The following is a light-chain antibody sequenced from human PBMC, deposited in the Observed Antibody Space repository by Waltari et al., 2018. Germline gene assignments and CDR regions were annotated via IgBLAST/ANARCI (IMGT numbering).Light chain of an antibody. J-gene: IGKJ1*01. CDR2: AAS. V-gene: IGKV1-39*01. CDR3: QQSYSSPPT. Sequence: DIQMTQSPSSLSASIGDRVTITCWPSQNISRYLNWYQHEPGKAPKLLIHAASNLQSGVPARFSGSGSGTEFTLTISTLQPEDFAVYYCQQSYSSPPTFGRGTKVEIK. CDR1: QNISRY.